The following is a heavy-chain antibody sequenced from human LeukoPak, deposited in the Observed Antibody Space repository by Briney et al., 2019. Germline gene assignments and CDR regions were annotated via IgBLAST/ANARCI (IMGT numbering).Heavy chain of an antibody. J-gene: IGHJ6*03. CDR1: GGSISSYY. D-gene: IGHD1-1*01. CDR2: IYYSGST. CDR3: ARRGTVNDYYYMDV. Sequence: SETLSLTCTVSGGSISSYYWSWIRQPPGKGLEWIGYIYYSGSTNYNPSLKSRVTISLDTSKNQFSLKLSSVTAADTAVYYCARRGTVNDYYYMDVWGKGTTVTVSS. V-gene: IGHV4-59*08.